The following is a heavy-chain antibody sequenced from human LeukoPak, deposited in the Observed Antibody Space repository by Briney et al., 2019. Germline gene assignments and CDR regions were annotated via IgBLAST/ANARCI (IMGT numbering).Heavy chain of an antibody. CDR1: GFTFSSYW. D-gene: IGHD1-7*01. V-gene: IGHV3-74*03. CDR2: IKTDGTTT. CDR3: AKNSGPGVNYFDP. Sequence: GGSLRLSCAASGFTFSSYWMSWVRQAPGKGLVWVSFIKTDGTTTAYADSVKGRFSISRDNAKSTLYLQMNSLRVEDTGIYYCAKNSGPGVNYFDPWGQGTLVTVSS. J-gene: IGHJ5*02.